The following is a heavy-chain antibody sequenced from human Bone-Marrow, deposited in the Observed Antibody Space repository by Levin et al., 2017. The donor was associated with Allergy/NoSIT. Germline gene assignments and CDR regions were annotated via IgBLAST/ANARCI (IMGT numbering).Heavy chain of an antibody. J-gene: IGHJ4*02. CDR2: ISYDGSNK. D-gene: IGHD3-10*01. CDR1: GFTFSSYG. CDR3: AKDLLYYYGSGSYGY. Sequence: GESLKISCAASGFTFSSYGMHWVRQAPGKGLEWVAVISYDGSNKYYADSVKGRFTISRDNSKNTLYLQMNSLRAEDTAVYYCAKDLLYYYGSGSYGYWGQGTLVTVSS. V-gene: IGHV3-30*18.